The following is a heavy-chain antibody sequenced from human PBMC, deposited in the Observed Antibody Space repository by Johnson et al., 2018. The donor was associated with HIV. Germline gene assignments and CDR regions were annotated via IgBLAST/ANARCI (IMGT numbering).Heavy chain of an antibody. J-gene: IGHJ3*02. D-gene: IGHD6-13*01. V-gene: IGHV3-7*03. CDR1: GFTFSSYW. Sequence: VQLVESGGGLVQPGGSLRLSCAASGFTFSSYWMSWVRQAPGKGLEWVANIKQDGSEKYYVDSVKGRFTISRDNAKNSLYLQMNSLRAEDTAVDYCARDPVALGSSWYDFQEYRGPNDAFDIWGQGTMVTVSS. CDR3: ARDPVALGSSWYDFQEYRGPNDAFDI. CDR2: IKQDGSEK.